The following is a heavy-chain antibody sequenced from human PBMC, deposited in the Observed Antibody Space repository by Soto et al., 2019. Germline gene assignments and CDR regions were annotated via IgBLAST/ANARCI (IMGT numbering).Heavy chain of an antibody. CDR3: ARNPGKGDWFDP. V-gene: IGHV3-21*01. CDR2: ISSSSSYI. J-gene: IGHJ5*02. Sequence: GGSLRLSCAASGFTFSSYSMNWVRQAPGKGLEWVSSISSSSSYIYYADSVKGRFTISRDNAKNSLYLQMNSLRAEDTAVYYCARNPGKGDWFDPWGQGTLVTVSS. D-gene: IGHD3-10*01. CDR1: GFTFSSYS.